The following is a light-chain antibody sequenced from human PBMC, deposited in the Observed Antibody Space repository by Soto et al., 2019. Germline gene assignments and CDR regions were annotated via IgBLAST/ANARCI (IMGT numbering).Light chain of an antibody. J-gene: IGLJ3*02. Sequence: QSALTQPASVTGSPGQSITISCTGTSSDVGSYTLVSWYQHHPGKAPKLIIYEATKRPSGVSDRFSGSKSGNTASLTISGLQAEDEAHYYCCSFADGTTWVFGGGTKLTVL. V-gene: IGLV2-23*01. CDR1: SSDVGSYTL. CDR3: CSFADGTTWV. CDR2: EAT.